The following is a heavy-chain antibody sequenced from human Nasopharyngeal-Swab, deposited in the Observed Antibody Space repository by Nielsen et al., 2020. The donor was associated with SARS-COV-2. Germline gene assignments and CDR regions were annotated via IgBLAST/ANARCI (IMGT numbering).Heavy chain of an antibody. CDR1: GFTFSSYG. V-gene: IGHV3-33*06. J-gene: IGHJ4*02. Sequence: GGSLRLSCAAAGFTFSSYGMHWVRKAPGKGLEWVAVIWYDGSNNYYADSVKGRFTISRDNSKNTLYLQMNSLRAEDTAVYYCAKGRIAVAGNMYYFDYWGQGTLVTVSS. D-gene: IGHD6-19*01. CDR3: AKGRIAVAGNMYYFDY. CDR2: IWYDGSNN.